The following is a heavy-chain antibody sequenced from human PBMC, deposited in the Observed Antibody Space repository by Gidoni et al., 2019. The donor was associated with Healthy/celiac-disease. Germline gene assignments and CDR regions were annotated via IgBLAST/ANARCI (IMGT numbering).Heavy chain of an antibody. J-gene: IGHJ4*02. CDR1: GFTFSSYA. CDR2: LSYDGSNK. CDR3: ARGNTPDFDY. V-gene: IGHV3-30-3*01. Sequence: QVELVESGGGVVQPGRALRRSCAAPGFTFSSYAMHWVRQAPGKGLEWVSVLSYDGSNKYYADSVKGRFTISRDNSKNTLYLQMNSLRAEDTAVYYCARGNTPDFDYWGQGTLVTVSS.